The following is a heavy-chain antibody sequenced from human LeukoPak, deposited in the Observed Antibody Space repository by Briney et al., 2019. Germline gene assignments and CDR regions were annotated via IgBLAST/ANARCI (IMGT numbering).Heavy chain of an antibody. CDR2: IYYTGTT. J-gene: IGHJ4*02. D-gene: IGHD2/OR15-2a*01. Sequence: SETLSLTCIVSGGSISSSSYYWGWIRQPPGKGLEWIGSIYYTGTTYYNPSLKSRVSISVENQFSLKLSSVTAADTAVYYCARVGETKRISLDYWGQGTLVTVSS. CDR3: ARVGETKRISLDY. CDR1: GGSISSSSYY. V-gene: IGHV4-39*07.